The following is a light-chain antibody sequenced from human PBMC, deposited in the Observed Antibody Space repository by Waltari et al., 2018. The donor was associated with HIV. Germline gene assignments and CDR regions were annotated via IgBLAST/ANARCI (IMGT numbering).Light chain of an antibody. CDR2: ENN. V-gene: IGLV1-51*02. CDR1: RSNIGDNS. CDR3: VTWDNSLSAMV. J-gene: IGLJ2*01. Sequence: QSVLTQPPSVSAAPGQKVTISCSGTRSNIGDNSVSWYQDLPGAAPKLLIFENNKRPSGIPARFSGSLSGTSATLVITGLQTGDEADYYCVTWDNSLSAMVFGGGTKLTVL.